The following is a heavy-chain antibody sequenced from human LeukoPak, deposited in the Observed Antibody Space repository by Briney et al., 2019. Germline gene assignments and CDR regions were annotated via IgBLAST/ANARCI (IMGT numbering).Heavy chain of an antibody. D-gene: IGHD3-10*01. V-gene: IGHV1-58*02. Sequence: SVKVSCKASGFSFINSAMQWVRQARGQRLEWMGRIVVGSGYTDYAQKFQERVTITRDMSTNTAYMELSSLRSEDTAVYYCAGLLGSVQLWGQGTLVTVSS. CDR2: IVVGSGYT. J-gene: IGHJ4*02. CDR1: GFSFINSA. CDR3: AGLLGSVQL.